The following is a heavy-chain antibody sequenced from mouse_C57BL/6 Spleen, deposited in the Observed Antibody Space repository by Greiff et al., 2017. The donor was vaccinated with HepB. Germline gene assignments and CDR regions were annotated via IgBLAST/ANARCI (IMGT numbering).Heavy chain of an antibody. D-gene: IGHD4-1*01. CDR3: ARSLTGAMDY. Sequence: VKLQQPGAELVMPGASVKLSCKASGYTFTSYWMHWVKQRPGQGLEWIGEIDPSDSYTNYNQKFKGKSTLTVDKSSSTAYMQLSSLTSEDSAVYYCARSLTGAMDYWGQGTSVTVSS. J-gene: IGHJ4*01. CDR2: IDPSDSYT. V-gene: IGHV1-69*01. CDR1: GYTFTSYW.